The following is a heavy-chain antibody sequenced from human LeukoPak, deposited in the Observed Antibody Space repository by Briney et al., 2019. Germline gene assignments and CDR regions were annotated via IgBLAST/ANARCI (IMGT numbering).Heavy chain of an antibody. Sequence: PGGSLRLSCAASGFTFSNAWMSWVRQAPGKGLEWVSAISGSGGSTYYADSVKGRFTISRDNSKNTLYLQMNSLRAEDTAIYYCARDSPTFDIWGQGTMVTVSS. V-gene: IGHV3-23*01. CDR3: ARDSPTFDI. CDR1: GFTFSNAW. J-gene: IGHJ3*02. CDR2: ISGSGGST.